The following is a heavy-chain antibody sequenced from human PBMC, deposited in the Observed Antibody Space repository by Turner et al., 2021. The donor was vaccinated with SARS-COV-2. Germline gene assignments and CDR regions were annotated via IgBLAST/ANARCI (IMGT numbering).Heavy chain of an antibody. CDR3: AKVGYSYAYPNHYFDY. CDR2: ISYDGSNK. J-gene: IGHJ4*02. CDR1: GFTFSSYG. D-gene: IGHD5-18*01. Sequence: QVQLVESGGGVVQPGRSLRLSCAASGFTFSSYGMHWVRKAPGKGLEWVAVISYDGSNKYYADSVKGRFTISRDNSKNTLYLQMNSLRAEDTAVFYCAKVGYSYAYPNHYFDYWGQGTLVTVSS. V-gene: IGHV3-30*18.